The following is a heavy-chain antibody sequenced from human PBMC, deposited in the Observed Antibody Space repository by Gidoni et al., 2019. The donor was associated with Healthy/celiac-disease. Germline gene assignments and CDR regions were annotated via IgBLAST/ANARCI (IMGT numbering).Heavy chain of an antibody. CDR3: AKQNSGGTIGFFDY. J-gene: IGHJ4*02. CDR2: ISGSGGST. Sequence: EVQLLESGGGLVQPGGSLRLSCAASGFPFSSYAMRWVRQAPGKGLEWVSAISGSGGSTYYADSVKGRFTISRDNSKNTLYLQMNSLRAEDTAVYYCAKQNSGGTIGFFDYWGQGTLVTVSS. D-gene: IGHD1-1*01. V-gene: IGHV3-23*01. CDR1: GFPFSSYA.